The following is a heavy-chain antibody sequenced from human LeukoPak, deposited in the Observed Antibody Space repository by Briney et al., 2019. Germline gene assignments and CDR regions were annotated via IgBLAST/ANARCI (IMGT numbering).Heavy chain of an antibody. D-gene: IGHD5-12*01. J-gene: IGHJ4*02. V-gene: IGHV1-2*02. CDR3: ARAYSGYERSFDY. CDR1: GYTFTGYY. Sequence: ASVKVSCKASGYTFTGYYMRWVRQAPGQGLEWMGWINPNSGGTNYAQKFQGRVTMTRDTSISTAYMELSRLRSDDTAVYYCARAYSGYERSFDYWGQGTLVTVSS. CDR2: INPNSGGT.